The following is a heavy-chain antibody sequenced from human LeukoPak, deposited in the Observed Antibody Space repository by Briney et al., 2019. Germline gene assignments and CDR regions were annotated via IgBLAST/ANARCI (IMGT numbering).Heavy chain of an antibody. CDR2: INPNSGGT. D-gene: IGHD3-22*01. J-gene: IGHJ3*02. CDR1: GYTFTGYY. CDR3: ARDPHYYDSSGYSFDI. Sequence: GASVKVSCKASGYTFTGYYMHWVRQAPGPGLEWMGWINPNSGGTNYAQKFQGRVTMTRDTSISTAYMELSRLRSDDTAVYYCARDPHYYDSSGYSFDIWGQGTMVTVSS. V-gene: IGHV1-2*02.